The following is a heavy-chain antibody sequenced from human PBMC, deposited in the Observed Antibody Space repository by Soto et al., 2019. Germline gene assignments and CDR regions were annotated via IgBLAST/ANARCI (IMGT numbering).Heavy chain of an antibody. D-gene: IGHD2-2*01. CDR2: ISYDGSNK. CDR1: GFTFSSYA. CDR3: ARTPRGQCEVPYYYYGMYV. Sequence: QVQLVESGGGVVQPGRSLRLSCVASGFTFSSYAMHWVRQAPGKGLEWVAVISYDGSNKYYADSVKGRFTISKDNSKNTLYLQMNSLRAEDTAVYDCARTPRGQCEVPYYYYGMYVWGQGTPVTVAS. V-gene: IGHV3-30-3*01. J-gene: IGHJ6*02.